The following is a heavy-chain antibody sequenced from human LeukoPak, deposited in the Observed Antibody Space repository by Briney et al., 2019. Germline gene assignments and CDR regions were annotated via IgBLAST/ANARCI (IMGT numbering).Heavy chain of an antibody. V-gene: IGHV1-18*01. CDR3: ARSLGYYYDSSGYYPNWFDP. CDR2: ISAYNGNA. J-gene: IGHJ5*02. CDR1: GYTFTSYG. Sequence: ASVKVSCKASGYTFTSYGISWVRQAPGQGLEWMGWISAYNGNANYAQKLQGRVTMTTDTSTSTAYMELSSLRSEDTAVYYCARSLGYYYDSSGYYPNWFDPWGQGTLVTVSS. D-gene: IGHD3-22*01.